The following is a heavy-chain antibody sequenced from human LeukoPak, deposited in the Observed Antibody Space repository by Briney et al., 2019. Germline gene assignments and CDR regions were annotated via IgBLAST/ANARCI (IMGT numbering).Heavy chain of an antibody. D-gene: IGHD3-22*01. CDR2: ISAYNGNT. Sequence: ASVKVSCKASGYTFTSYGISWVRQAPGQGLEWMGWISAYNGNTNYAQKLQGRVTMTTDTSTSTAYMELRSLRSDDTAVYYCAIPYYDSKRLADAFDIWGQGTMVTVSS. CDR3: AIPYYDSKRLADAFDI. V-gene: IGHV1-18*01. CDR1: GYTFTSYG. J-gene: IGHJ3*02.